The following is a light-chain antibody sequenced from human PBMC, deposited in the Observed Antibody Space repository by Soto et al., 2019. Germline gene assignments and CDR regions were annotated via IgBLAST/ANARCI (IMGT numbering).Light chain of an antibody. CDR1: QNINSW. Sequence: DIHMTQSPSTLSASVGDRVTITCRASQNINSWLAWYQQKPGKAPKLLIYEASSLEKGVPSRFRGSRSGTEFTLTVSSLQPEDFATYYCLQDHDDSWTFGQGTKVDIK. CDR2: EAS. CDR3: LQDHDDSWT. J-gene: IGKJ1*01. V-gene: IGKV1-5*03.